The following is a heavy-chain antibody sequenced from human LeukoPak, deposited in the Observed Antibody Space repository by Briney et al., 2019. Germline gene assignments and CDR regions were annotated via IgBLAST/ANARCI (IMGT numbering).Heavy chain of an antibody. Sequence: GASVKVSCKASGGTFSSYAISWVRQAPGQGLEWMGRIIPIFGTANYAQKFQGRVTITADKSTSTAYVELSSLRSEDTAVYYCARGGSGSYYPYYYYYMDVWGKGTTVTVSS. CDR3: ARGGSGSYYPYYYYYMDV. CDR2: IIPIFGTA. D-gene: IGHD3-10*01. V-gene: IGHV1-69*06. CDR1: GGTFSSYA. J-gene: IGHJ6*03.